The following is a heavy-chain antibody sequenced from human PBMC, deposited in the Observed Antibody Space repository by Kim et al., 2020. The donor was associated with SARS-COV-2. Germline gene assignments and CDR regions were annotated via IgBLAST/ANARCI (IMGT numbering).Heavy chain of an antibody. CDR3: ARVQRRAAAGTFTRYFDY. Sequence: GGSLRLSCAASGFTFSSYWMSWVRQAPGKGLEWVANIKQDGSEKYYVDSVKGRFTISRDNAKNSLYLQMNSLRAEDTAVYYCARVQRRAAAGTFTRYFDYWGQGTLVTVSS. V-gene: IGHV3-7*03. CDR1: GFTFSSYW. J-gene: IGHJ4*02. D-gene: IGHD6-13*01. CDR2: IKQDGSEK.